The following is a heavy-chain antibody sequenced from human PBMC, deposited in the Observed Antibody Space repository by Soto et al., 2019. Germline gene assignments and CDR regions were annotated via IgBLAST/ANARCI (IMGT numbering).Heavy chain of an antibody. CDR2: ISGHNGNT. CDR3: ARDLYPLAYYFDF. D-gene: IGHD2-8*01. J-gene: IGHJ4*02. Sequence: ASVKVSCKASGYTFTNHGISWVGQAPGQGLEWLGWISGHNGNTKYAQRLKGRVTMTADTSTSTAYMELRSLRSDDTAVYYCARDLYPLAYYFDFWGQGTLVTVSS. V-gene: IGHV1-18*04. CDR1: GYTFTNHG.